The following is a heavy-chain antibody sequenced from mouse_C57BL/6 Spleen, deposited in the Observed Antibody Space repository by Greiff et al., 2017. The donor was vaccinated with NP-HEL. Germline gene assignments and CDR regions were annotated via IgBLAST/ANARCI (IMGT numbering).Heavy chain of an antibody. CDR2: IDPSDSYT. CDR1: GYTFTSYW. J-gene: IGHJ2*01. D-gene: IGHD1-1*01. Sequence: QVQLQQPGAELVMPGASVKLSCKASGYTFTSYWMHWVKQRPGQGLEWIGEIDPSDSYTNYNQKFKGKSTLTVDKSSSTAYMQLSSLTSEDSAVYYCARRVLRFYYFDYWGQGTTLTVSS. CDR3: ARRVLRFYYFDY. V-gene: IGHV1-69*01.